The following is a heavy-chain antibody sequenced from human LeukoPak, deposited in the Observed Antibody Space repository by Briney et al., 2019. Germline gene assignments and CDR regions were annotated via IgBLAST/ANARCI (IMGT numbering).Heavy chain of an antibody. D-gene: IGHD2-2*01. V-gene: IGHV3-48*03. J-gene: IGHJ6*02. CDR1: GFTFSSYE. Sequence: PGGSLRLSCAASGFTFSSYEMNWVRQAPGKGLEWVSYISSSSSTIYYADSVKGRFTISRDNAKNSLYLQMNSLRDEDTAVYYCARDSLDCSSTSCYVLNYYYYGMDVWGQGTTVTVSS. CDR3: ARDSLDCSSTSCYVLNYYYYGMDV. CDR2: ISSSSSTI.